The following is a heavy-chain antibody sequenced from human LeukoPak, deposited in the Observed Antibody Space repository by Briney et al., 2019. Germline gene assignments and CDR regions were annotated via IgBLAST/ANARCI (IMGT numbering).Heavy chain of an antibody. D-gene: IGHD1-7*01. CDR2: INQDASVR. CDR3: ARGTGTTTFDY. Sequence: GGSLRLSCAASGFSFSTYWMSWVRQTPEKGLEFVANINQDASVRNYMDSLKGRCTISRDNAKKSVYLEINSLRADDTAVYYCARGTGTTTFDYWGQGTLVTVSS. V-gene: IGHV3-7*01. CDR1: GFSFSTYW. J-gene: IGHJ4*02.